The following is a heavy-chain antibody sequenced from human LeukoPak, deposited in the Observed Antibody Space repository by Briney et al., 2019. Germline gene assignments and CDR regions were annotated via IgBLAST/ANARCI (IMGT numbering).Heavy chain of an antibody. CDR3: ARGYRTTVVSDYFDY. CDR1: GGTFSSYA. D-gene: IGHD4-23*01. Sequence: GASVKVSCKASGGTFSSYAISWVRQAPGQGLEWMGGIIPIFGTANYAQKFQGRVTITTDESTSTAYMELSSLRSEDTAVYYCARGYRTTVVSDYFDYWGQGTLVTVSS. V-gene: IGHV1-69*05. CDR2: IIPIFGTA. J-gene: IGHJ4*02.